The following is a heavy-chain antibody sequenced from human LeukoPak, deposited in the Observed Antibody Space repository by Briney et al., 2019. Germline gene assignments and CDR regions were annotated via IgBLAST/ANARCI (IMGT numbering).Heavy chain of an antibody. CDR2: IIPILGIA. CDR3: ARDIRDYSGNLPSDY. CDR1: GGTFSSYT. V-gene: IGHV1-69*04. D-gene: IGHD4-23*01. J-gene: IGHJ4*02. Sequence: GASVKVSCRASGGTFSSYTISWVRQAPGQGLEWMGRIIPILGIANYAQKFQGRVTITAGKSTSTAYMELSSLRSEDTAVYYCARDIRDYSGNLPSDYWGQGTLVTVSS.